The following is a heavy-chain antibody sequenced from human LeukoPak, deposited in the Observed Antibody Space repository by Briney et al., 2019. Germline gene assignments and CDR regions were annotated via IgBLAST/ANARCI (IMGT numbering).Heavy chain of an antibody. V-gene: IGHV4-59*01. Sequence: SETLSLTCTVSGGSISSYYWNWIRQPPGKGLEWIGYIFYSGSSNYNPSLKSRVTMSVDTSKNQFSLSLNSVTAADTAVYYCARDPAPYSYGYGGAFDYWGQGTLVTVSS. D-gene: IGHD5-18*01. CDR2: IFYSGSS. J-gene: IGHJ4*02. CDR3: ARDPAPYSYGYGGAFDY. CDR1: GGSISSYY.